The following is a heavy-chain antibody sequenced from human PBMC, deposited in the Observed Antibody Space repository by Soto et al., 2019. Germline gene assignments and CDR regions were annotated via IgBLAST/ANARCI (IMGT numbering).Heavy chain of an antibody. Sequence: QVQLVQSGAEVKKPGSSVKVSCKASGGTFSSYTISWVRQAPGQGLEWMGRIIPILGIANYAQKFQGRVTITADKSTSTDYMELSSLRSEDTAVYYCAGDTAHIVVVTAIPNWFDPWGQGTLVTVSS. CDR3: AGDTAHIVVVTAIPNWFDP. CDR1: GGTFSSYT. J-gene: IGHJ5*02. D-gene: IGHD2-21*02. CDR2: IIPILGIA. V-gene: IGHV1-69*08.